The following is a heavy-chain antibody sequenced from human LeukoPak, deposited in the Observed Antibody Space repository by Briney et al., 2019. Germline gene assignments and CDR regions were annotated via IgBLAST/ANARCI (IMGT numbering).Heavy chain of an antibody. D-gene: IGHD1-26*01. J-gene: IGHJ1*01. CDR1: GGSIRSYY. Sequence: AAETLSLTCTVSGGSIRSYYWSGLRQPPGRGREGVGFIYYTGRTNYNPSLKSRVTKSVDTTKNQFVLKVSSVAAADTAVYYCASLRIVGAKFPGFQHWGQGTLVTVSS. V-gene: IGHV4-59*01. CDR3: ASLRIVGAKFPGFQH. CDR2: IYYTGRT.